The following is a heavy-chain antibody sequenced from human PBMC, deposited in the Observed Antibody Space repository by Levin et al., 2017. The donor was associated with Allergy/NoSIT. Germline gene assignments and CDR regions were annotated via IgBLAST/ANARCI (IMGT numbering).Heavy chain of an antibody. CDR3: ARDSYSSGWKGDFDY. CDR2: IYSGGST. D-gene: IGHD6-19*01. J-gene: IGHJ4*02. Sequence: AGGSLRLSCAASGFTVSSNYMSWVRQAPGKGLEWVSVIYSGGSTYYADSVKGRFTISRDNSKNTLYLQMNSLRAEDTAVYYCARDSYSSGWKGDFDYWGQGTLVTVSS. CDR1: GFTVSSNY. V-gene: IGHV3-66*01.